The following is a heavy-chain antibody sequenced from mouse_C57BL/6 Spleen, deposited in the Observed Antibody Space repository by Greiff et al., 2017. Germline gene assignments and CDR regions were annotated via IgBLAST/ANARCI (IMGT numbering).Heavy chain of an antibody. CDR1: GFTFSDYG. V-gene: IGHV5-17*01. J-gene: IGHJ3*01. CDR2: ISSGSSTI. CDR3: ARDAYDYDGGFAY. Sequence: EVKVVESGGGLVKPGGSLKLSCAASGFTFSDYGMHWVRQAPEKGLEWVAYISSGSSTIYYADTVKGRFTISRDNAKNTLFLQMTSLRSEDTAMYYCARDAYDYDGGFAYWGQGTLVTVSA. D-gene: IGHD2-4*01.